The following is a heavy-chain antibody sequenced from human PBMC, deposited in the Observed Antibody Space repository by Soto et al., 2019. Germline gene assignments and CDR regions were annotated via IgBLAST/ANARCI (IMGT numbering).Heavy chain of an antibody. J-gene: IGHJ5*02. CDR1: GGSISSGGYY. CDR3: ARGRIAAAYNWLDA. CDR2: IYYSGST. V-gene: IGHV4-31*03. Sequence: PSETLSLTCTVSGGSISSGGYYWSWIRQHPGKGLEWIGYIYYSGSTYYNPSLKSRVTISVDTSKNQFSLKLSSVTAADTAVYYCARGRIAAAYNWLDARGQRRLVTVSS. D-gene: IGHD6-13*01.